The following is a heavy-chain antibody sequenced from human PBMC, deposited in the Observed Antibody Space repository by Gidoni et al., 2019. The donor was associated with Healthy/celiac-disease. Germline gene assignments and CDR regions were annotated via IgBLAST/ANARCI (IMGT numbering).Heavy chain of an antibody. Sequence: QVQLQESGPGLVKPSGTLSLTCAVSGCSISSSNWWSWVRQPPGKGLEWIGEIYHSGSTNYNPSLKSRVTISVDKSKNQFSLKLSSVTAADTAVYYCAWWRQDYDFWSGYLTSWGKGTTVTVSS. CDR1: GCSISSSNW. J-gene: IGHJ6*04. V-gene: IGHV4-4*02. CDR3: AWWRQDYDFWSGYLTS. CDR2: IYHSGST. D-gene: IGHD3-3*01.